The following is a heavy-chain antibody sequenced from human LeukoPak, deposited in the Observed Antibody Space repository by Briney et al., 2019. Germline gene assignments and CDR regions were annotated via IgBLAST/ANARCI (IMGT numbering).Heavy chain of an antibody. CDR2: IKQDVTEK. V-gene: IGHV3-7*01. CDR1: GFTFSSYW. J-gene: IGHJ6*03. Sequence: AGGSLRLSCAASGFTFSSYWMSWVRQAPGKGLEWVAYIKQDVTEKYYVDSVKGRFSISRDNTKNSLYLQMNSLRAEDTAVYYCARAGRKSRGVDIVRKKETGYYYYMDVWGKGTTVTVSS. CDR3: ARAGRKSRGVDIVRKKETGYYYYMDV. D-gene: IGHD2-15*01.